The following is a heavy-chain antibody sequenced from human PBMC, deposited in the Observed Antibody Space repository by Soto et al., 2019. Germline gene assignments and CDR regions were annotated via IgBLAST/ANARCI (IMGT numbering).Heavy chain of an antibody. CDR1: GYTFTSYA. J-gene: IGHJ5*02. V-gene: IGHV1-3*01. CDR3: ARAPIVVVAAAMPVFWFDP. D-gene: IGHD2-2*01. CDR2: INAGNGNT. Sequence: GASVKVSCKASGYTFTSYAMHWVRQAPGQRLEWMGWINAGNGNTKYSQKFQGRVTITGDTSASTAYMELSSLRSEDTAVFYFARAPIVVVAAAMPVFWFDPWGQGALVTVSS.